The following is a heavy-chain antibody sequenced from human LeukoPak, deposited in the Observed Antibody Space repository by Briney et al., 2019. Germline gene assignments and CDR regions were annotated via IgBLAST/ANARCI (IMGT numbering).Heavy chain of an antibody. CDR1: GFTFSSYA. CDR3: AKGVPYPPN. J-gene: IGHJ4*02. Sequence: PGGSLRLSCAASGFTFSSYAMSWFRQAPGKGLEWVSAISGGGGTTYYADSVKGRFTISRDNSKNTVFLQMNSLRAEDTAIYYRAKGVPYPPNWGQGTLVTVSS. CDR2: ISGGGGTT. D-gene: IGHD3-16*01. V-gene: IGHV3-23*01.